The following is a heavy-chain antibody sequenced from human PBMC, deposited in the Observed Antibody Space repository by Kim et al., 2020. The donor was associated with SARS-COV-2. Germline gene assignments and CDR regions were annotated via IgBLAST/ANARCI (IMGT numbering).Heavy chain of an antibody. CDR2: IYPGDSDT. D-gene: IGHD2-2*01. CDR3: ARSEVVPAATPSDYYYYGMDV. CDR1: GYSFTSYW. V-gene: IGHV5-51*01. J-gene: IGHJ6*02. Sequence: GESLKISCKGSGYSFTSYWIGWVRQMPGKGLEWMGIIYPGDSDTRYSPSFQGQVTISADKSISTAYLQWSSLKASDTAMYYCARSEVVPAATPSDYYYYGMDVWGQGTTVTVSS.